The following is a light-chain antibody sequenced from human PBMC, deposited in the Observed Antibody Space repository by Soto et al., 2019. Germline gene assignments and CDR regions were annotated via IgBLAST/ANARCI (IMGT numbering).Light chain of an antibody. Sequence: DIQMTQSPSSLSASVGDRVTITCRASQAISNYLAWYQQKPGKVPKLLIYAASTLQSGVPSRFSGSGSGTDLTLTISSLQPEDVATYYCQKYNCAPLTFGGGTKVEIK. CDR2: AAS. V-gene: IGKV1-27*01. CDR1: QAISNY. J-gene: IGKJ4*01. CDR3: QKYNCAPLT.